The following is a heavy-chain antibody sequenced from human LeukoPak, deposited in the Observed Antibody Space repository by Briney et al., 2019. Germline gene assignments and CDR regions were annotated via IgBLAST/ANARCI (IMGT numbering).Heavy chain of an antibody. Sequence: ASVKVSCKVSGYTLTVLSMHWVRQAPGKGLEWMGGFDPEDGETIYAQKFQGRVTMTEDTSTDTAYMELSSLRSEDTAVYYCALNPGSYGYLNWFDPWGQGTLVTVSS. CDR2: FDPEDGET. J-gene: IGHJ5*02. D-gene: IGHD5-18*01. CDR3: ALNPGSYGYLNWFDP. CDR1: GYTLTVLS. V-gene: IGHV1-24*01.